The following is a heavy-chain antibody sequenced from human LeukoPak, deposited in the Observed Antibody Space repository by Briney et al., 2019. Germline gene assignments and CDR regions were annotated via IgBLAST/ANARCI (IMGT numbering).Heavy chain of an antibody. Sequence: QSGGSLRLSCAASGFTFNNYALSWVRQAPGKGLEWVSAFSGSDGSTYYADSVKGRFTISRDNSKNTLYLQMNSLRAEDSAIYYCATGLGTSSYSPSTYWGQGTLVTVSS. V-gene: IGHV3-23*01. D-gene: IGHD2-2*02. CDR2: FSGSDGST. J-gene: IGHJ4*02. CDR1: GFTFNNYA. CDR3: ATGLGTSSYSPSTY.